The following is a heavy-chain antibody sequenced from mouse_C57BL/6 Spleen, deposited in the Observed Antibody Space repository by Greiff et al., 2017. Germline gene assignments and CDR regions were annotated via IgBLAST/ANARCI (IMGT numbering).Heavy chain of an antibody. CDR2: ISYDGST. V-gene: IGHV3-6*01. CDR1: GYSITSGYY. J-gene: IGHJ3*01. D-gene: IGHD1-1*01. Sequence: ESGPGLVKPSQSLSLTCSVTGYSITSGYYWNWIRQFPGNKLELMGYISYDGSTNYNPSLKNQTSITRDTSKNQFFLKLNSVTTEDTATYYGARDRKYYGSSPWFAYWGQGTLVTVSA. CDR3: ARDRKYYGSSPWFAY.